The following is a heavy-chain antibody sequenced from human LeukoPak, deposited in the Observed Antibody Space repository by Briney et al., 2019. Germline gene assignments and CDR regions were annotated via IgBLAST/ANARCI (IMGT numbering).Heavy chain of an antibody. CDR3: ARAGNSGYYVY. Sequence: GGSLRLSCAASEFTFSSYWMSWVRQAPGKGLEWVANIKQDGSEKYYVDSVKGRFTISRDNAKNSLYLHMNSLRAEDTAVYYCARAGNSGYYVYWGQGTLVTVSS. CDR2: IKQDGSEK. J-gene: IGHJ4*02. CDR1: EFTFSSYW. D-gene: IGHD3-22*01. V-gene: IGHV3-7*04.